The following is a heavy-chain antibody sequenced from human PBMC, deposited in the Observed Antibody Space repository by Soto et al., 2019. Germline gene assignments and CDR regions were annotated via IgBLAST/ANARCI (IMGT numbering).Heavy chain of an antibody. D-gene: IGHD6-13*01. J-gene: IGHJ4*02. CDR1: GGTFSSYA. CDR3: ARDLWYSSSSLSKPIAAAGTFDY. Sequence: QVQLVQSGAEVKKPGSSVKVSCKASGGTFSSYAISWVRQAPGQGLDWMVGIIPIFGTANYAQKFQGRVTITEDESTSTAYMELSSLRSEDTAVYYCARDLWYSSSSLSKPIAAAGTFDYWGQGTMVTVSS. V-gene: IGHV1-69*01. CDR2: IIPIFGTA.